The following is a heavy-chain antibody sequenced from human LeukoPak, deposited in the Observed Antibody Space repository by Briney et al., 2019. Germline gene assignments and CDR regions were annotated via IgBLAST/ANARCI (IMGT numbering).Heavy chain of an antibody. CDR2: ITGSSTFI. D-gene: IGHD6-19*01. CDR1: GFTFSTYT. J-gene: IGHJ4*02. V-gene: IGHV3-21*01. Sequence: GGSLRLSCGASGFTFSTYTMNWVRQAPGQGLEWVSTITGSSTFISYAESVKGRFAISRDNARNSLYLQMHSLRAEDTAIYYCARRDRAVAGGEDYFFDSWGQGAPVTVSS. CDR3: ARRDRAVAGGEDYFFDS.